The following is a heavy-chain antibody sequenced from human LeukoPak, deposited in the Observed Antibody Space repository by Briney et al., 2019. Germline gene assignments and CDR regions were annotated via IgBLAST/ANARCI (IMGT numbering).Heavy chain of an antibody. CDR3: AMSLVADGSVTYPAPFDS. D-gene: IGHD3-10*01. CDR1: GFILTDSW. CDR2: INEDGSDK. J-gene: IGHJ4*02. Sequence: GGSLRLSCAASGFILTDSWMAWVRQAPRKGLEWLANINEDGSDKNYVVALKGRFTISRDNAEKSLYLQMNSLRAEDTAIYYCAMSLVADGSVTYPAPFDSWGQGTLVAVSS. V-gene: IGHV3-7*01.